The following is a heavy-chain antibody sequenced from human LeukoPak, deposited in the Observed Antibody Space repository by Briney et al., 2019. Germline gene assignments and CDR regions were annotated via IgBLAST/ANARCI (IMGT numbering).Heavy chain of an antibody. D-gene: IGHD3-10*02. CDR1: GFAFSGYS. CDR2: MNEYGSEI. CDR3: AELGITMIGGV. Sequence: GGSLRLSCAVSGFAFSGYSMSWVRQAPGKGLEWVAKMNEYGSEIFYLDSVKGRFTISRDNSKNTVYLQMNSLRAEDTAVYYCAELGITMIGGVWGKGTTVTISS. V-gene: IGHV3-7*01. J-gene: IGHJ6*04.